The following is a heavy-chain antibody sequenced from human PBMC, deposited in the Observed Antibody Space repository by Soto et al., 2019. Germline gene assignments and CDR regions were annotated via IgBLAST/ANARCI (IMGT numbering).Heavy chain of an antibody. J-gene: IGHJ4*02. D-gene: IGHD3-22*01. CDR1: GFTFDDYA. CDR2: ISWNSGSI. Sequence: EVQLVESGGGLVQPGRSLRLSCAASGFTFDDYAMHWVRQAPGKGLEWVSGISWNSGSIGYANSVKGRFTLSRDNAKKSLHLQMDSLRADDTALYYCAKDRYYDSSGNFDYWGQGTLVTVSS. V-gene: IGHV3-9*01. CDR3: AKDRYYDSSGNFDY.